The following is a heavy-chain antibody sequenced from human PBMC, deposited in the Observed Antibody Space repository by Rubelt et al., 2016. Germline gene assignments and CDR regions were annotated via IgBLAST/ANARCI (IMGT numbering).Heavy chain of an antibody. Sequence: GSLRLSCAASGFTFSSYSMNWVRQAPGKGLEWVSYISSDSSTVYYADSVKGRFTISRDNAKNSLSLQMDSLRDEDTAVYYCTSRLVVVSSDDAFDIWGQGTMVTVSS. D-gene: IGHD2-15*01. CDR1: GFTFSSYS. CDR3: TSRLVVVSSDDAFDI. J-gene: IGHJ3*02. CDR2: ISSDSSTV. V-gene: IGHV3-48*02.